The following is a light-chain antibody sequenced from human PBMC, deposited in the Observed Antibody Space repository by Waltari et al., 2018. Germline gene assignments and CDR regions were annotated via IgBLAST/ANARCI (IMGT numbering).Light chain of an antibody. CDR2: DNSDGSH. V-gene: IGLV4-69*01. CDR1: SWHSSNV. J-gene: IGLJ3*02. Sequence: QLVLTQSPSASASLGASVKLTCTLSSWHSSNVIAWHQQQPEKGPRYLMKDNSDGSHSKGDESPDRFSGSSSGAERYLTISSLQSEDEADYYCQTGGHGTWVFGGGTKLTVL. CDR3: QTGGHGTWV.